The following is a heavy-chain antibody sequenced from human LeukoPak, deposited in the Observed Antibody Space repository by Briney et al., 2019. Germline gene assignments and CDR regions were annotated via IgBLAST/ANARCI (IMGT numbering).Heavy chain of an antibody. Sequence: GGSLRLSCAAPGFTFSSYAMSWVRQAPGKGLEWVSGISSSGGSTYYADSVKGRFTISRDNSKNTLYLQMNSLRAEDTAVYYCAKAVYSSGWYVDYWGQGTLVTVSS. V-gene: IGHV3-23*01. CDR2: ISSSGGST. CDR1: GFTFSSYA. CDR3: AKAVYSSGWYVDY. J-gene: IGHJ4*02. D-gene: IGHD6-19*01.